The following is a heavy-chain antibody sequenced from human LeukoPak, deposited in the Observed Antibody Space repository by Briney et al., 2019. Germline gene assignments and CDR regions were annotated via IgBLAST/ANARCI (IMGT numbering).Heavy chain of an antibody. V-gene: IGHV3-7*01. CDR1: GFTFSSYW. CDR3: ARDLLVRGVIRYYFDY. CDR2: IRQDGSVQ. Sequence: GGSLRLSCAASGFTFSSYWMSWVRQAPGKGLEWVANIRQDGSVQNYVDSVKGRFTISRDNSKNTLYLQMNSLRAEDTAVYYCARDLLVRGVIRYYFDYWGQGTLVTVSS. D-gene: IGHD3-10*01. J-gene: IGHJ4*02.